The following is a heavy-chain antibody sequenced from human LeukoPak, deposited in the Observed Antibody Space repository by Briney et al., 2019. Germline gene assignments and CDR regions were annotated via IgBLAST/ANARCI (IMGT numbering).Heavy chain of an antibody. V-gene: IGHV3-30*02. D-gene: IGHD3-9*01. J-gene: IGHJ6*02. Sequence: GGSLRLSCAASGFTFSSYGMHWVRQAPGKGLDWVAFIRYDGSKRNYADSVKGRFTISRDNSKNTLYLQINSLRAEDTAVDYWAKGVKVPLLRYFSQQLGVWGQGTTV. CDR1: GFTFSSYG. CDR2: IRYDGSKR. CDR3: AKGVKVPLLRYFSQQLGV.